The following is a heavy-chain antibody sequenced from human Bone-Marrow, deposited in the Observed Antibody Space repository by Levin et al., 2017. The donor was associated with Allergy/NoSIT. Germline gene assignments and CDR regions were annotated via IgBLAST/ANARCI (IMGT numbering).Heavy chain of an antibody. Sequence: SETLSLTCTVSGDSISSGGYYWSWIRQHPGKGLEWIGYIHYSGSTYYNPSLKSRLTISVDTSKNEFSLKLSSVTAADTAVYYCARTDYGDYWRNFDYWGQGTLVTVSS. J-gene: IGHJ4*02. D-gene: IGHD4-17*01. CDR1: GDSISSGGYY. CDR3: ARTDYGDYWRNFDY. CDR2: IHYSGST. V-gene: IGHV4-31*03.